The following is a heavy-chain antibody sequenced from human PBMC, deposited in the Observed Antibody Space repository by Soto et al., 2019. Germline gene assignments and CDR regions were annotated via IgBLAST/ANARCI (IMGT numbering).Heavy chain of an antibody. CDR1: GNFCSKYG. V-gene: IGHV1-18*01. CDR3: GIDGDQWDQRYLDY. D-gene: IGHD1-26*01. J-gene: IGHJ4*02. CDR2: INGNTGST. Sequence: QVQLVQSGAEVKKPGASVKVSCKTPGNFCSKYGISWVRQAPGQGLEWMGWINGNTGSTNYAQKFRGRVTMTTDTSTGMVDMELSSLTSDDTAIYYCGIDGDQWDQRYLDYWGQGTLVSV.